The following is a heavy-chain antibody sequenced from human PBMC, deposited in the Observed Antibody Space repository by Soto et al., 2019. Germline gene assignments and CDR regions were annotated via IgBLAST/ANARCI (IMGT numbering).Heavy chain of an antibody. CDR3: ARDRNYGDYVDYFDY. V-gene: IGHV4-31*03. Sequence: SETLSLTCTVSGGSISSGGYYWSWIRQHPGKGLEWIGYIYYSGSTYYNPSLKSRVTISVDTSKNQFSLKLSSVTAADTAVYYCARDRNYGDYVDYFDYWGQGTLVTVSS. CDR1: GGSISSGGYY. J-gene: IGHJ4*02. CDR2: IYYSGST. D-gene: IGHD4-17*01.